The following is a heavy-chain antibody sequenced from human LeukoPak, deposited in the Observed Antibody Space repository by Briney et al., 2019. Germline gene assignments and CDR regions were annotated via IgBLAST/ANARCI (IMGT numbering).Heavy chain of an antibody. Sequence: GSLRLSCAASGFTFSSYAMSWVRQAPGKGLEWVSAISGSGGSTYYADSVKGRFTISRDNSKNTLYLQMNSLRAEDTAVYYCAKPHGSGSYCNYLGAFDIWGQGTMVTVSS. CDR3: AKPHGSGSYCNYLGAFDI. J-gene: IGHJ3*02. CDR1: GFTFSSYA. V-gene: IGHV3-23*01. D-gene: IGHD3-10*01. CDR2: ISGSGGST.